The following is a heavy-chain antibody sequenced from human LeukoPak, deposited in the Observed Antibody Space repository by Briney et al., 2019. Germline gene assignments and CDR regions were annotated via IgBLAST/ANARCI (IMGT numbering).Heavy chain of an antibody. V-gene: IGHV1-69*06. J-gene: IGHJ4*02. CDR1: GGTFSSYA. CDR2: IIAIFGTA. Sequence: ASVKVSCKSSGGTFSSYAISWVRQPPGQGLEWMGGIIAIFGTANYAQKFQGRVTITADKSTSTTYMYLSSLRSEDTAVYYCARAPPLYSSFYFDYWGQGTLVTVSS. CDR3: ARAPPLYSSFYFDY. D-gene: IGHD6-6*01.